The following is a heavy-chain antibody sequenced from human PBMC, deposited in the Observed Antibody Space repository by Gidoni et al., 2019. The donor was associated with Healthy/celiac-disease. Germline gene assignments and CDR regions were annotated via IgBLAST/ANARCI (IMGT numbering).Heavy chain of an antibody. J-gene: IGHJ4*02. CDR1: GYSFTSYW. V-gene: IGHV5-10-1*03. Sequence: VQLLQSGAEVKKPGASLRNSCKGSGYSFTSYWISWVRQMPGKGLEWMGRIAPSDSYTNYSPSFQGHVTISADKSISTAYLQWSSLKASDTAMYYCARRGVSYGSVDYWGQGTLVTVSS. CDR2: IAPSDSYT. CDR3: ARRGVSYGSVDY. D-gene: IGHD3-10*01.